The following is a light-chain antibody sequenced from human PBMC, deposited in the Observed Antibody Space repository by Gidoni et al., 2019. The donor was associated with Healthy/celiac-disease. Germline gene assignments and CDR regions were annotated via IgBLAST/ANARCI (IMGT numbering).Light chain of an antibody. CDR3: CSYAGSSTLV. CDR1: SSDVVSYNL. Sequence: QSALTQPASVSGSPGQSITISCTGTSSDVVSYNLVSWYQQHPGKAPKLMIYEGSKRLSGVSNRFSGSKSGNTASLTISGLQAEDEADYYCCSYAGSSTLVFGVGTTLTVL. J-gene: IGLJ3*02. CDR2: EGS. V-gene: IGLV2-23*01.